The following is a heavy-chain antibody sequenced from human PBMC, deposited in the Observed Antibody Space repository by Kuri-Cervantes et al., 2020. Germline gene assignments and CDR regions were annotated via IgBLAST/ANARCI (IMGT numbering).Heavy chain of an antibody. Sequence: GGSLRLSCAASGFTFSSYSMNWVRQAPGKGLEWVSSISSSSSYIYYADSVKGRFTISRDNAKNSLYLQMNSLRAEDTAVYYCARGYSFWGTSLPGYWGQGTLVTVSS. CDR2: ISSSSSYI. D-gene: IGHD5-18*01. CDR1: GFTFSSYS. V-gene: IGHV3-21*01. CDR3: ARGYSFWGTSLPGY. J-gene: IGHJ4*02.